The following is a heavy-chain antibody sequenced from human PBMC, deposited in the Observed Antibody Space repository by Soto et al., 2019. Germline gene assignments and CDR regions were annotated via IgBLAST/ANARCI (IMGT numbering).Heavy chain of an antibody. V-gene: IGHV3-23*01. D-gene: IGHD6-19*01. CDR1: GFTFRQYG. CDR3: AKTQQWGLPLSGGMDA. CDR2: ISGGGGDT. Sequence: EVQMLESGGGLVQPRGSLRLSCAASGFTFRQYGMSWVRQAPGKGLEWVSVISGGGGDTYDAGSVKGRFTISRDNAKNTLYLEMNSLRAAATAVYYCAKTQQWGLPLSGGMDAWGQGTTVTVSS. J-gene: IGHJ6*02.